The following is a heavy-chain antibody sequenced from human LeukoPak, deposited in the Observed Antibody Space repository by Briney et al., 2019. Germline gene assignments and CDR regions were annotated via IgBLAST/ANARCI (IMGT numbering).Heavy chain of an antibody. Sequence: SETLSLTCTVSGGSISSSSYYWGWIRQPPGKGLEWIGSIYYSGSTYYNPSLKSRVTISVDTSKNQFSLKLSSVTAADTAVYYCARREYFGVVTPFDYWGQGTLVTVSS. V-gene: IGHV4-39*01. CDR1: GGSISSSSYY. CDR2: IYYSGST. CDR3: ARREYFGVVTPFDY. D-gene: IGHD3-3*01. J-gene: IGHJ4*02.